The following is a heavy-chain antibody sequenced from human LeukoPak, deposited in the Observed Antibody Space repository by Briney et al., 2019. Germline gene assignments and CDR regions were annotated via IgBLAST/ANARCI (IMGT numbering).Heavy chain of an antibody. D-gene: IGHD2-21*01. Sequence: GGSLRLSCAASGFAFNEYYMSWIRQAPGKGLEWVSYISSSTTHTRYAESVNGRFSISRDNVKRSLHLEMNSLRADDTAVYYCARTIVASFYSDFWGQGTLVSVSS. CDR1: GFAFNEYY. V-gene: IGHV3-11*03. J-gene: IGHJ4*02. CDR2: ISSSTTHT. CDR3: ARTIVASFYSDF.